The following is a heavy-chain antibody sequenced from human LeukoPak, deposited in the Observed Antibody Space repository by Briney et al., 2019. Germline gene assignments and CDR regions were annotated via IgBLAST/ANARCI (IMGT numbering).Heavy chain of an antibody. Sequence: PSETLSLTCAVYGGSFSGYYWSWIRQPPGKGLEWIGEINHSGSTNYNPSLKSRVTISVDTSKNQFSLKLSSVTAADTAVYCCARHSSSPSLRYYYYYYMDVWGKGTTVTVSS. CDR2: INHSGST. D-gene: IGHD6-13*01. CDR3: ARHSSSPSLRYYYYYYMDV. CDR1: GGSFSGYY. J-gene: IGHJ6*03. V-gene: IGHV4-34*01.